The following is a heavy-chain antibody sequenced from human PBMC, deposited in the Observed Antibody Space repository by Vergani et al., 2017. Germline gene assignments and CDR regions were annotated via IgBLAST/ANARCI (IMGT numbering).Heavy chain of an antibody. J-gene: IGHJ6*03. Sequence: QVQLVQFGAEMKKPGASVNVSCKTSGYSFNSYGINWVRQAPGQGLEWLGWISGYDGKTKYVEKLQGRITVTIDTSTNSAYMELRGLRSDDTAVYYCARGGSIAAPSYLYYFYMDAWGKGTSVTVSS. D-gene: IGHD6-6*01. CDR3: ARGGSIAAPSYLYYFYMDA. V-gene: IGHV1-18*01. CDR2: ISGYDGKT. CDR1: GYSFNSYG.